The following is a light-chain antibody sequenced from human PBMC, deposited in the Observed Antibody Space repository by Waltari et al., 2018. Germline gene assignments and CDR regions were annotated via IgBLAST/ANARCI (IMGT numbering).Light chain of an antibody. Sequence: EIVLTQSTGTLSLPPGERDTLSCRASQSVSRTLAWYQQKPGQAPRLLIFGASNRATGIPDRFSGSGSGTDFSLIITRLEPEDSAMYYCQHYVRLPATFGQGTKVEIK. J-gene: IGKJ1*01. CDR2: GAS. CDR1: QSVSRT. CDR3: QHYVRLPAT. V-gene: IGKV3-20*01.